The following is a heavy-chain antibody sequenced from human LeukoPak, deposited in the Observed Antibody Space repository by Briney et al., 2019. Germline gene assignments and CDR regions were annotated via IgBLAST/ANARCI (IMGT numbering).Heavy chain of an antibody. CDR1: GFTFSSYS. J-gene: IGHJ5*02. V-gene: IGHV3-21*01. CDR2: ISGSSSYI. CDR3: ARDRWFDP. Sequence: KPGGSLRLSCAASGFTFSSYSMNWVRQAPGKGLEWVSSISGSSSYIYYADSVKGRFTISRDNAKNSLYLQMNSLRAEDTAVYYCARDRWFDPWGQGTLVTVSS.